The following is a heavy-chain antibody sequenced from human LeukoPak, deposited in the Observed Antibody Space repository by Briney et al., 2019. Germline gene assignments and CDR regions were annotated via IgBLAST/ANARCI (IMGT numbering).Heavy chain of an antibody. V-gene: IGHV3-7*01. CDR3: ARDDSSAHYYFDH. CDR2: INQDGSEK. D-gene: IGHD3-22*01. J-gene: IGHJ4*02. Sequence: GGSLRLSCAASGFTFSSYWMSWVRQAPGKGLERVANINQDGSEKYYVDSVKGRFTVSRDNAKNSVYLQMNSLRAEDTAVYCCARDDSSAHYYFDHWGQGTPVTVSS. CDR1: GFTFSSYW.